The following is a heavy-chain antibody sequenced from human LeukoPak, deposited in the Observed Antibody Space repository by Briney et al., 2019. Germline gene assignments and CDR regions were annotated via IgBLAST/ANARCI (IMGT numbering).Heavy chain of an antibody. V-gene: IGHV1-8*02. J-gene: IGHJ5*02. CDR2: VSPNSGDT. CDR1: GYTFTSYY. D-gene: IGHD3-10*01. CDR3: ARQDVVRGVRPFYWFDP. Sequence: GASVKVSCKASGYTFTSYYMHWVRQAPGQGLEWMGWVSPNSGDTGYAQKFQGRVTMTRDTSTSTAYMELSSLTSDDTAVYYCARQDVVRGVRPFYWFDPWGQGTLVIVSS.